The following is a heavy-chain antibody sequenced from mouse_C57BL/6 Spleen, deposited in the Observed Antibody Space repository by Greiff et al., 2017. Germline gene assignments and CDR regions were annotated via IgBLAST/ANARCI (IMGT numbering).Heavy chain of an antibody. CDR3: EHNWEEKWFAD. V-gene: IGHV1-26*01. CDR1: GYTFTDYY. J-gene: IGHJ3*01. D-gene: IGHD4-1*01. CDR2: INPNNGDT. Sequence: VQLKQSGPELVKPGASVKISCKASGYTFTDYYMNWVKQSNGKSLEWIGDINPNNGDTSYNQKFKGKATLTVDTSSSTAYMELRSLTSEDSAVYYCEHNWEEKWFADWGQGTLVTVSA.